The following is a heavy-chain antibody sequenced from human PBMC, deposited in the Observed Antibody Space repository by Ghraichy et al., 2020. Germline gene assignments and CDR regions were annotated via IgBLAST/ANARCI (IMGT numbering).Heavy chain of an antibody. CDR2: INWNGGST. CDR3: ARGSANFVDYHYGIDV. CDR1: GTTFDDYG. Sequence: GGSLRLSCAASGTTFDDYGMFRVRQVPGKWLQWVSGINWNGGSTGYADSVKGRFTISRDNAENSLYLQMHSLRAEDTALYYCARGSANFVDYHYGIDVWGHGPTVTVYS. D-gene: IGHD3-10*01. J-gene: IGHJ6*02. V-gene: IGHV3-20*04.